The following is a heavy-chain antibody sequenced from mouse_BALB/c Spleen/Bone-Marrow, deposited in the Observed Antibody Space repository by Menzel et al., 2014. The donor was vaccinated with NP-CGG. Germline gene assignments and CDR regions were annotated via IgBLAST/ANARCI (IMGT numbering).Heavy chain of an antibody. J-gene: IGHJ3*01. V-gene: IGHV14-3*02. CDR1: GFNIKDTY. CDR2: IDPAYGNT. CDR3: ARADGYYAWFAY. Sequence: EVQLQQSGAELVKPGASVKLSCTASGFNIKDTYMHWVKQRPEQGLEWIGRIDPAYGNTKYDPKFQGKATITADTSSNTAYLQLSSLTSEDTAVYYCARADGYYAWFAYWGQGTLVTVSA. D-gene: IGHD2-3*01.